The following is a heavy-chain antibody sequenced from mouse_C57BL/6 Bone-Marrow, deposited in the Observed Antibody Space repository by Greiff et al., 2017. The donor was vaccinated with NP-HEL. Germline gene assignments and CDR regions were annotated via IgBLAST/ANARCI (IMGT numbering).Heavy chain of an antibody. D-gene: IGHD4-1*01. CDR3: AKGLGRGGFDY. CDR1: GYTFTSYW. J-gene: IGHJ2*01. Sequence: QNGTELVKPGASVKLSCKASGYTFTSYWMHWVKQRPGQGLEWIGNINPSNGGTNYNEKFKSKATLTVDKSSSTAYMQLSSLTSEDSAVYYCAKGLGRGGFDYWGQGTTLTVSS. CDR2: INPSNGGT. V-gene: IGHV1-53*01.